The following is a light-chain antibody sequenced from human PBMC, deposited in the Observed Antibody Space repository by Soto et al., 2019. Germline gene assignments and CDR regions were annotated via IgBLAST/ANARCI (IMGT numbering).Light chain of an antibody. CDR2: DAS. J-gene: IGKJ4*01. CDR1: QSVSSY. V-gene: IGKV3-11*01. CDR3: QQRSNWPL. Sequence: EIVLTQSPATLSLSPGERATLSCRASQSVSSYLAWYQQKPGQAPRLLIYDASNRATGIPARFSGSGSGTDFTLTIIGLEPEDFAVYYCQQRSNWPLFGGGTKVEIK.